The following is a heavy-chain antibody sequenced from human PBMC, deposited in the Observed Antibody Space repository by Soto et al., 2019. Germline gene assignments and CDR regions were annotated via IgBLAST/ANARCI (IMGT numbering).Heavy chain of an antibody. CDR1: GFSLSNARMG. J-gene: IGHJ4*02. CDR3: ARIRDPMITFGGVIVESFDY. Sequence: QVTLKESGPVLVKPTETLTLTCTVSGFSLSNARMGVSWIRQPPGKALEWLAHIFSNDEKSYSTSLKSRLTISKDTSKSLVVLTMTNMDPVDTATYYCARIRDPMITFGGVIVESFDYWGQGTLVTVSS. CDR2: IFSNDEK. D-gene: IGHD3-16*02. V-gene: IGHV2-26*01.